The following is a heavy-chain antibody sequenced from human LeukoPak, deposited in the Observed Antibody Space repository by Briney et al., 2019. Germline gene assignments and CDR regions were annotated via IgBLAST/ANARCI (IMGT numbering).Heavy chain of an antibody. CDR1: GFTFSSYS. V-gene: IGHV3-21*04. CDR3: AKDMTAVAGPTFDY. D-gene: IGHD6-19*01. CDR2: ISSSSSYI. Sequence: GGSLRLSCAASGFTFSSYSMNWVRQAPGKGLEWVSSISSSSSYIYYADSVKGRFTISRDNAKNSLYLQMNSLRAEDTALYYCAKDMTAVAGPTFDYWGQGTLVTVSS. J-gene: IGHJ4*02.